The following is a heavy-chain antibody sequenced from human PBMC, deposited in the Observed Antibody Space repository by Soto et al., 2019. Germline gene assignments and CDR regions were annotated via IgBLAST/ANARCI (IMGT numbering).Heavy chain of an antibody. Sequence: PSETLSLTCTVSGGSISISSYYWGCIRQPPGKGLEWIGSIYYSGSTYYNPSLKSRVTISVDTSKNQFSLKLSSVTAADTAVYYCATLLDYDILTGFDYWGQGTLVTVSS. V-gene: IGHV4-39*01. CDR3: ATLLDYDILTGFDY. D-gene: IGHD3-9*01. J-gene: IGHJ4*02. CDR1: GGSISISSYY. CDR2: IYYSGST.